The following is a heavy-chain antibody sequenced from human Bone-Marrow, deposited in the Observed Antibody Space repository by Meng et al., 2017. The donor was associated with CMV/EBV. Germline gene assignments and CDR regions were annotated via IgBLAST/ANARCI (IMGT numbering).Heavy chain of an antibody. D-gene: IGHD3-16*01. CDR2: ITSSGRTI. V-gene: IGHV3-48*03. J-gene: IGHJ4*02. CDR1: GFTFSSYE. Sequence: VQPGGSLRLSCAASGFTFSSYEMNWVRQAPGKGLEWLSYITSSGRTIYYADSVKGRFTISRDNAKNSLHLQMNNLRAEDTAIYYCVQTLYWGQGTLVTVSS. CDR3: VQTLY.